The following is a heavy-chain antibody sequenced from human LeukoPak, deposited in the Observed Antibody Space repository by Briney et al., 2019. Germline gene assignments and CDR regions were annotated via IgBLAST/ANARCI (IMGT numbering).Heavy chain of an antibody. CDR1: GGSFSGYY. CDR3: ARGFSSSWYYWFDP. Sequence: SSETLSLTCAVYGGSFSGYYWSWIRQPPGKGLEWIGEINHSGSTNYNPSLKSRVTISVDTSKNQFSLKLSSVTAADTAVYYCARGFSSSWYYWFDPWGQGTLVTVSS. CDR2: INHSGST. J-gene: IGHJ5*02. D-gene: IGHD6-13*01. V-gene: IGHV4-34*01.